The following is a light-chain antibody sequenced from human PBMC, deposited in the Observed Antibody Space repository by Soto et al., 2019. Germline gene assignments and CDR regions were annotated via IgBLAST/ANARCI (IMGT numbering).Light chain of an antibody. CDR2: GAS. Sequence: CLSASVEARVTITCRASQRISTYLNWYQKKPGEAPKLLIYGASSLQSGVPSRFSGSGSGTVLTLTIYSLKPEDVATYVCQQTYTISLTFGEGTKVDIK. J-gene: IGKJ4*01. CDR1: QRISTY. V-gene: IGKV1-39*01. CDR3: QQTYTISLT.